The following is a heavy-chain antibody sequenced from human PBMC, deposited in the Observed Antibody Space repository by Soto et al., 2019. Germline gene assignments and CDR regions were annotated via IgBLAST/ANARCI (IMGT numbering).Heavy chain of an antibody. D-gene: IGHD3-22*01. CDR3: AKDYYDSRGYYEFDY. CDR1: GFTFSSYG. Sequence: QVQLVESGGGVVQPGRSLRLSCAASGFTFSSYGMHWVRQAPGKGLEWVAVILDDGSNKYYADSVKGRFTISRDNSKNTLYLQMNSLRPEDTAVYYCAKDYYDSRGYYEFDYWGQGTLVTVSS. V-gene: IGHV3-30*18. CDR2: ILDDGSNK. J-gene: IGHJ4*02.